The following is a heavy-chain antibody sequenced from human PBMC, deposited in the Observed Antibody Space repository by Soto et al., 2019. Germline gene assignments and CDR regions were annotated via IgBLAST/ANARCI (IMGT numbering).Heavy chain of an antibody. CDR3: ARRAEPYSGYDDY. D-gene: IGHD5-12*01. J-gene: IGHJ4*02. CDR1: GGSISSSSYY. CDR2: IYYSGST. Sequence: SETLSLTCTVSGGSISSSSYYWGWIRQPPGKGLEWIGSIYYSGSTYYNPSLKSRVTISVDTSKNQFSLKLSSVTAADTAVYYCARRAEPYSGYDDYWGQGTLVTVSS. V-gene: IGHV4-39*01.